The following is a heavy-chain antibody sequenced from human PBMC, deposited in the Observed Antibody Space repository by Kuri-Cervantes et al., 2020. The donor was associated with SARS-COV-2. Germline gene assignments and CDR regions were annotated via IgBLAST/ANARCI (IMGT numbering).Heavy chain of an antibody. V-gene: IGHV3-74*01. Sequence: GGSLRLSCAASGFSFSSYWMHWVRQAPGKGLVWVSRIYTEGSTASYADSVKGRFTISRDNAKNTLFLQMNSLRAEDTAVYYCARDVDPYCDYWSGSAGYWGQGTQVTVSS. D-gene: IGHD3-3*01. J-gene: IGHJ4*02. CDR2: IYTEGSTA. CDR3: ARDVDPYCDYWSGSAGY. CDR1: GFSFSSYW.